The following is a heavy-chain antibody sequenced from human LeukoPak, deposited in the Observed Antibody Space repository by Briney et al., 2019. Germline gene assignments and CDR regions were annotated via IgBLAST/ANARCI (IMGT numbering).Heavy chain of an antibody. CDR3: ARDSDSSGWLDYYMDV. CDR1: GFTFSSYE. Sequence: AGGSLRLSCAASGFTFSSYEMNWVRQAPGKGLKWVSYISSSGSTIYYADSVKGRFTISRDNAKNSPYLQMNSLRAEDTAVYYCARDSDSSGWLDYYMDVWGKGTTITISS. D-gene: IGHD6-19*01. V-gene: IGHV3-48*03. CDR2: ISSSGSTI. J-gene: IGHJ6*03.